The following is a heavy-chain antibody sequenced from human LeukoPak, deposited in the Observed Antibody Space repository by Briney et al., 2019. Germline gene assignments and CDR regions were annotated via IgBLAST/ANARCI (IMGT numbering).Heavy chain of an antibody. CDR1: GYTFTSYD. J-gene: IGHJ6*03. CDR2: MNPNSGNT. D-gene: IGHD1-1*01. CDR3: ARESTGTTGYYYYYMDV. Sequence: ASVKVSCKASGYTFTSYDINWVRQATGQGLERMGWMNPNSGNTGYAQKFQGRVTITRNTSISTAYMELSSLRSEDTAVYYCARESTGTTGYYYYYMDVWGKGTTVTVSS. V-gene: IGHV1-8*03.